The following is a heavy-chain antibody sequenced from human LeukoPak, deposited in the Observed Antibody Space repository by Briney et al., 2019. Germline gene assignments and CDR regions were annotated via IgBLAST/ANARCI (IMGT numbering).Heavy chain of an antibody. D-gene: IGHD1-26*01. CDR3: ARGTTREYYFDY. CDR2: ISTYNGNT. Sequence: ASVKVSCKVSGYTFIDYGISWVRQAPGQGLEWMGWISTYNGNTNYAQKLQGRVSMTTGTSTSTVYMELRSLRSDDTAVYYCARGTTREYYFDYWGQGTLVTVSS. J-gene: IGHJ4*02. CDR1: GYTFIDYG. V-gene: IGHV1-18*01.